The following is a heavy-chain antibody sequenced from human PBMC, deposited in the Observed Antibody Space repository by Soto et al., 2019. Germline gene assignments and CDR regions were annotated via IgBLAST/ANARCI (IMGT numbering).Heavy chain of an antibody. J-gene: IGHJ4*02. D-gene: IGHD6-13*01. V-gene: IGHV4-61*01. CDR1: GASLSSGSYY. CDR2: FYYTGTT. Sequence: PSETLSLTCTVSGASLSSGSYYWSWIRQPPGKGLEWIGYFYYTGTTKYNPSLESRVTISADTSKNQFSLNLTSVTAADTAVYYCARISSWVKDYWGQGALVTVSS. CDR3: ARISSWVKDY.